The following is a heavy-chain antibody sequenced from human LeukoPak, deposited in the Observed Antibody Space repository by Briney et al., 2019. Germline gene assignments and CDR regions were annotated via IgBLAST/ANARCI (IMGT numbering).Heavy chain of an antibody. CDR1: GYSFTSYW. Sequence: GESLKISCKGSGYSFTSYWIAWVRQMPGKGLEWMGIIYPGDSDTRYSPSFQGQVTISADKSISTAYLQWSSLKASDTAMYYCARSRSWISSSWFYFDYWGQGTLVTVSS. J-gene: IGHJ4*02. CDR3: ARSRSWISSSWFYFDY. D-gene: IGHD6-13*01. CDR2: IYPGDSDT. V-gene: IGHV5-51*01.